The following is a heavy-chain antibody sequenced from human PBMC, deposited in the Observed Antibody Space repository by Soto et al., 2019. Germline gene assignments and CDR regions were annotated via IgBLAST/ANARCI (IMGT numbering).Heavy chain of an antibody. J-gene: IGHJ6*02. D-gene: IGHD2-15*01. CDR2: IIPIFGTA. CDR1: GGTFSSYA. V-gene: IGHV1-69*13. Sequence: GASVKVSCKASGGTFSSYAISWVRQAPGQGLEWMGGIIPIFGTANYAQKFQGRVTITADESTSTAYMELSSLRSEDTAVYYCARGPDCSGGSCRSKSPTLKYYYGMDVWGQGTTVTVSS. CDR3: ARGPDCSGGSCRSKSPTLKYYYGMDV.